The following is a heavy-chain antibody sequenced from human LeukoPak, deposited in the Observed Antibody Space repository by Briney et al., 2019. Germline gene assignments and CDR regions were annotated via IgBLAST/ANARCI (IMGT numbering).Heavy chain of an antibody. Sequence: PGGSLRLSCAASGFKFSNHWMHWVRQSPGKGLVWVARINNDGSDTSHADSVEGRFTIPRDNAENTLYLQMNSLRVEDTAMYFCARNNWGIDDWGQGTLVTVSS. CDR3: ARNNWGIDD. J-gene: IGHJ4*02. CDR2: INNDGSDT. V-gene: IGHV3-74*01. CDR1: GFKFSNHW. D-gene: IGHD7-27*01.